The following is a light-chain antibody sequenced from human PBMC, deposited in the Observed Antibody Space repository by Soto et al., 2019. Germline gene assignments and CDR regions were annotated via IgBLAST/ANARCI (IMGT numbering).Light chain of an antibody. CDR2: GTS. V-gene: IGKV3-20*01. J-gene: IGKJ1*01. CDR1: QIVSSRY. Sequence: ALTQSPGPGSLSPGEIATLSFRASQIVSSRYLAWYQQKPGQAPRLLIYGTSTRATGIPARFTGSGSGTDFTLTSISLQPEDFATYYCQHSYTARTFGQGTKVDI. CDR3: QHSYTART.